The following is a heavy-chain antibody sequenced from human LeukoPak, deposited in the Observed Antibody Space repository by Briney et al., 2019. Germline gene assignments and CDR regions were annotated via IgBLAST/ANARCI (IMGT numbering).Heavy chain of an antibody. CDR3: ARGGNYYGSGSYYYMDV. CDR1: GFTVSSNY. Sequence: GGSLRLSCAASGFTVSSNYMSWVRQAPGKGLEWVSVIYSGGSTYYADSVKGRFTISRDNSKNTLYLQMNSPRAEDTAVYYCARGGNYYGSGSYYYMDVWGKGTTVTVSS. D-gene: IGHD3-10*01. J-gene: IGHJ6*03. CDR2: IYSGGST. V-gene: IGHV3-53*01.